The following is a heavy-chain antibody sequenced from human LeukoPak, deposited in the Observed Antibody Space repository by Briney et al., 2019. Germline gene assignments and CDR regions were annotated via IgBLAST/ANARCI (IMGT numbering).Heavy chain of an antibody. Sequence: SETLSLTCTVSGGSISSYYWSWIRQPPGKGLEWIGYIYYSGSTNYNPSLKSRVTISVDTSKNQLSLKLSSVTAADTAVYYCARGGIVVVLAAPDDAFDIWGQGTMVTVSS. J-gene: IGHJ3*02. V-gene: IGHV4-59*01. CDR1: GGSISSYY. CDR3: ARGGIVVVLAAPDDAFDI. CDR2: IYYSGST. D-gene: IGHD2-2*01.